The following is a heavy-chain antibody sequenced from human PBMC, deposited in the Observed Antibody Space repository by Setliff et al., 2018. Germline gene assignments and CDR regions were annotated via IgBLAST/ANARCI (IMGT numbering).Heavy chain of an antibody. CDR2: IKQDGSEK. V-gene: IGHV3-7*01. D-gene: IGHD1-1*01. CDR1: GFTFSSYW. J-gene: IGHJ4*02. CDR3: ARDHDTYYIDY. Sequence: PGGSLRLSCAASGFTFSSYWMSWVRQAPGKGLEWVANIKQDGSEKYYVDSVKGRFPISRDNAKNSLYLQMNSLRAEDTAVYYCARDHDTYYIDYWGQGTLGTVSS.